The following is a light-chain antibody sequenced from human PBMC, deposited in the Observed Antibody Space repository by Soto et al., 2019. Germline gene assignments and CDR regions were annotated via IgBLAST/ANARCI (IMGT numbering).Light chain of an antibody. CDR1: FSDIAVFNY. CDR3: NSYSSTNFYV. J-gene: IGLJ1*01. CDR2: QVT. Sequence: QSDLAQPASGSGSPGQSITISCTGSFSDIAVFNYVSWYQQYPGRAPKLLIYQVTSRASGVSHRFSGSKSGNTASLTISGLQPEDEAEYYCNSYSSTNFYVFGTGTKVTVL. V-gene: IGLV2-14*01.